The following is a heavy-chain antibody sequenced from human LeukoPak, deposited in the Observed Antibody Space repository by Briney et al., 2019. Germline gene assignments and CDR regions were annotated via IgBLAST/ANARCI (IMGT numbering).Heavy chain of an antibody. V-gene: IGHV3-48*03. CDR3: ARDHGMVITVTTWSWLAFDY. D-gene: IGHD4-17*01. CDR1: GFTFSSYE. CDR2: ISSSGSTI. Sequence: GGSLRLSCAASGFTFSSYEMNWVRQAPGKGLEWVSYISSSGSTIYYADSVKGRFTISRDNAKNSLYLQMNSLRAEDTAVYYCARDHGMVITVTTWSWLAFDYWGQGTLVTVSS. J-gene: IGHJ4*02.